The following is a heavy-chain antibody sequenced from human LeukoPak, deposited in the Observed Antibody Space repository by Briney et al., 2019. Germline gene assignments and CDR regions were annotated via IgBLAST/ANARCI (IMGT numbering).Heavy chain of an antibody. CDR3: AKDKAPAPYQYQKTYYYDGIDV. D-gene: IGHD2-2*01. CDR1: RFTLSSYA. Sequence: SLRLSCAASRFTLSSYAMSSVRQAPGKGVEWVSAICGRGGSTYSAHSLKGRITISRDNAKNSLYLQMNSLKAEDTALYYCAKDKAPAPYQYQKTYYYDGIDVWGQGTTVTVSS. CDR2: ICGRGGST. J-gene: IGHJ6*02. V-gene: IGHV3-23*01.